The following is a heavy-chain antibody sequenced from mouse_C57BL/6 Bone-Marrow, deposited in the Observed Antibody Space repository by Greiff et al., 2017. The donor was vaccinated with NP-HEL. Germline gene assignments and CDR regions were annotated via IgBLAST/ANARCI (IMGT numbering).Heavy chain of an antibody. D-gene: IGHD2-3*01. CDR3: ERSGDGYYAMGY. J-gene: IGHJ4*01. V-gene: IGHV1-80*01. Sequence: QVQLKQSGAELVKPGASVKISCKASGYAFSSYWMNWVKQRPGKGLEWIGQIYPGDGDTNYNGKFKGKATLTADKSSSTAYMQLSSVTSEDSAVYFCERSGDGYYAMGYWGQGTSVTVSS. CDR1: GYAFSSYW. CDR2: IYPGDGDT.